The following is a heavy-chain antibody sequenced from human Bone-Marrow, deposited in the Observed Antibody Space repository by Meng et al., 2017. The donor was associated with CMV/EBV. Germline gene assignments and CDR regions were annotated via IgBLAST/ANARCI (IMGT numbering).Heavy chain of an antibody. D-gene: IGHD3-10*01. CDR3: ARDPPQKLGGMDV. V-gene: IGHV3-21*01. J-gene: IGHJ6*02. CDR2: ISSSSSYI. Sequence: GGSLRLSCAASGFTFSSYSMNWVRQAPGKGLEWVSSISSSSSYIYYADSVKGRFTISRDNAKNSLYLQMNSLRAEDTAVYYCARDPPQKLGGMDVRGQGTTVTVSS. CDR1: GFTFSSYS.